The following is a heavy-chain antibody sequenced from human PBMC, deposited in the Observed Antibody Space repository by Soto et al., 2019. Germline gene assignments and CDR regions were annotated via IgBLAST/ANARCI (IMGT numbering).Heavy chain of an antibody. CDR3: ARRCSGSYYDY. J-gene: IGHJ4*02. CDR1: GFTFSSYA. V-gene: IGHV3-23*01. CDR2: ISGSGGST. D-gene: IGHD1-26*01. Sequence: EVQLLESGGGLVQPGGSLRLSCAASGFTFSSYAMRWVRQAPAKGLEWVSAISGSGGSTYYADSVKGRFTISRNNSKNTLYLQMNSLRAEDTAVYYCARRCSGSYYDYWGQGTLVTVSS.